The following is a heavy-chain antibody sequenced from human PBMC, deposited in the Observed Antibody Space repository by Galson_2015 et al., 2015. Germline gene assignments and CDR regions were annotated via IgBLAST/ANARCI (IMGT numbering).Heavy chain of an antibody. V-gene: IGHV3-30-3*01. CDR2: ISYDGSNK. D-gene: IGHD2-2*02. CDR3: ARVGGPAVVVPAAIDY. Sequence: SLRLSCAASGFTFSSYAMHWVRQAPGKGLEWVAVISYDGSNKFYADSVKGRFTISRDNSKNTLYLQMNSLRPEDTAVYYCARVGGPAVVVPAAIDYWGQGTLVTVSS. J-gene: IGHJ4*02. CDR1: GFTFSSYA.